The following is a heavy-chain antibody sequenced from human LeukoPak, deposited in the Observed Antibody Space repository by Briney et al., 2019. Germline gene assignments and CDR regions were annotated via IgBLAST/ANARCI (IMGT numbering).Heavy chain of an antibody. V-gene: IGHV3-23*01. CDR1: GFTFKSYA. Sequence: GGSLRLSCAASGFTFKSYAMSWVRPPPGKGLEWVSAISGSGGSTYYADSVKGRFTIPRDNAKNTLYLQMNSLRAEDTAVYYCAISPTVTTDYWGQGTLVTVSS. J-gene: IGHJ4*02. CDR3: AISPTVTTDY. CDR2: ISGSGGST. D-gene: IGHD4-17*01.